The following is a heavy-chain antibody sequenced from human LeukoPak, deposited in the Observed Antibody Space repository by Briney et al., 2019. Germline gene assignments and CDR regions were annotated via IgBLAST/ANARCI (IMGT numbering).Heavy chain of an antibody. J-gene: IGHJ3*02. Sequence: PGGSLRLSCAASRFRFSDYWMSWVRQAPGKGLEWVANIQHDGNEKYYVDSVKGRFAISRDNTKNLLFLQMNNLRAEDTAIYYCARDPNWEAFDMWGQGTMVTVSS. CDR2: IQHDGNEK. D-gene: IGHD7-27*01. CDR1: RFRFSDYW. V-gene: IGHV3-7*01. CDR3: ARDPNWEAFDM.